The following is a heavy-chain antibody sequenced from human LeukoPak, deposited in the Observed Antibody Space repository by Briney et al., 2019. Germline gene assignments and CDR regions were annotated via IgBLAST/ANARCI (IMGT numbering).Heavy chain of an antibody. CDR1: GFTVSSNY. CDR2: IYSGGST. V-gene: IGHV3-53*01. Sequence: GGSLRLSRAASGFTVSSNYMSWVRQAPGKGLEWVSVIYSGGSTYYADSVKGRFTISRDNSKNTLYLQMNSLRAEDTAVYYCAKDRIAARPGPYYFDYWGQGTLVTVSS. CDR3: AKDRIAARPGPYYFDY. J-gene: IGHJ4*02. D-gene: IGHD6-6*01.